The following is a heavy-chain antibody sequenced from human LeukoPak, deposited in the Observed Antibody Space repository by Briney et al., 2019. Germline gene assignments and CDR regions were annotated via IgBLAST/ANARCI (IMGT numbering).Heavy chain of an antibody. J-gene: IGHJ4*02. D-gene: IGHD3-10*01. CDR3: ARDPTMVRPGDY. V-gene: IGHV1-46*01. Sequence: ASVKVSCKASGYTFTSYYMHWVRQAPGQGLEWMGIINPSGGRTSYAQKFQGRVTMTRDTSTSTVYMELSSLRSEDTAVYYCARDPTMVRPGDYWGQGTLVTVSS. CDR1: GYTFTSYY. CDR2: INPSGGRT.